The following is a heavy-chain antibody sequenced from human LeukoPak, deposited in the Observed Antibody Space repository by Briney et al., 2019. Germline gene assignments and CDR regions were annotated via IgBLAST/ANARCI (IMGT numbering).Heavy chain of an antibody. CDR1: GFTFSSYW. CDR2: IKPDGSQI. J-gene: IGHJ6*03. V-gene: IGHV3-7*01. CDR3: ARDPYSGSYSAYYYYYMDV. Sequence: GGSLRLSCAASGFTFSSYWMTWVRQAPGKGLEWVANIKPDGSQIYYVDSVKGRFTISRDNAKNSLYLQMNSLRAEDTAVYYCARDPYSGSYSAYYYYYMDVWGKGTTVTVSS. D-gene: IGHD1-26*01.